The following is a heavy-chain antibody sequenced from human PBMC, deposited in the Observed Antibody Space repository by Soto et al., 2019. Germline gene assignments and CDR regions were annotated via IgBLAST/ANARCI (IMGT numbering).Heavy chain of an antibody. V-gene: IGHV5-51*01. CDR2: IYPGDSDT. J-gene: IGHJ6*02. CDR3: ARGYYYDSSGYYPRSGYGMDV. CDR1: GYSFTSYW. Sequence: GESLKISCKGSGYSFTSYWIGWVRQMPGKGLEWMGIIYPGDSDTRYSPSFQGQVTISADKSISTAYLQWSSLKASDTAMYYCARGYYYDSSGYYPRSGYGMDVWGQGTTVTVSS. D-gene: IGHD3-22*01.